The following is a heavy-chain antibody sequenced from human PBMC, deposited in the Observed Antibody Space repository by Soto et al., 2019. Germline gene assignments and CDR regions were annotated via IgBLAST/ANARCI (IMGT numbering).Heavy chain of an antibody. D-gene: IGHD3-22*01. CDR1: GFTFSNAW. CDR2: IKSKTDGGTT. V-gene: IGHV3-15*07. CDR3: TTGGRFYYYDSSGYPGY. Sequence: PGGSLRLSCAASGFTFSNAWMNWVRQAPGKGLEWVGRIKSKTDGGTTDYAAPVKGRFTISRDDSKNTLYLQMNSLKTEDTAVYYCTTGGRFYYYDSSGYPGYWGQGTLVTVSS. J-gene: IGHJ4*02.